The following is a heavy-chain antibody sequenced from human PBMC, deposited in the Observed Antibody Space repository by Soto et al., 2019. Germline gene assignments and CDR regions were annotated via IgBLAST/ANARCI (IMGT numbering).Heavy chain of an antibody. D-gene: IGHD2-2*01. Sequence: ASVKVSCKASGYTFTGYYMHWVLQAPGQGLEWMGWINPNSGGTNYAQKFQGWVTMTRDTSISTAYMELSRLRSDDTAVYYCARGLTRYCSSTSCYEPFDYWGQGTLVTVSS. V-gene: IGHV1-2*04. CDR1: GYTFTGYY. CDR3: ARGLTRYCSSTSCYEPFDY. J-gene: IGHJ4*02. CDR2: INPNSGGT.